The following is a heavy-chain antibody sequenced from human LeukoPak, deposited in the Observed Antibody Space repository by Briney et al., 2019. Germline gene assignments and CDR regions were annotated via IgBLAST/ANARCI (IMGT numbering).Heavy chain of an antibody. CDR3: ARDLAGTTSLNYYYYYMDV. D-gene: IGHD1-7*01. J-gene: IGHJ6*03. Sequence: GASVKVSCKASGYTFTSYAMHWVRQAPGQRLEGMGWINAGNGNTKYLQEFQGRVTITRDTSASTAYMELSSLRSEDMAVYYCARDLAGTTSLNYYYYYMDVWGKGTTVTISS. V-gene: IGHV1-3*03. CDR2: INAGNGNT. CDR1: GYTFTSYA.